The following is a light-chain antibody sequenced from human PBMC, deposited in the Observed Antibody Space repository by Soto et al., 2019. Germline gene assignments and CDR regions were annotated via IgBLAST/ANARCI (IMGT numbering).Light chain of an antibody. J-gene: IGLJ2*01. CDR3: AAWDDSLSAVV. CDR1: SSDVGSYNY. Sequence: QSALTQPASVSGSPGQSITISCTGSSSDVGSYNYVSWYQQHPGKAPKLMIYDVSNRPSGVSNRFSGSKSGNTASLTISGLRSEDEADYHWAAWDDSLSAVVFGGGTKLTVL. V-gene: IGLV2-14*01. CDR2: DVS.